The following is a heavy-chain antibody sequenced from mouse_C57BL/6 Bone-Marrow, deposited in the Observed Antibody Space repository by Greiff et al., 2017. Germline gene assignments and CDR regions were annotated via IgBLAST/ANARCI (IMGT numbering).Heavy chain of an antibody. CDR2: ISDGGSYT. D-gene: IGHD2-5*01. CDR3: AREIYYSNYVLAIDY. Sequence: EVKLMESGGGLVKPGGSLKLSCAASGFTFSSYAMSWVRQTPEKRLEWVATISDGGSYTYYPDNVKGRFTISRDNAKNNLYLQMSHLKSEDTAMYYCAREIYYSNYVLAIDYWGQGTSVTVSS. CDR1: GFTFSSYA. V-gene: IGHV5-4*03. J-gene: IGHJ4*01.